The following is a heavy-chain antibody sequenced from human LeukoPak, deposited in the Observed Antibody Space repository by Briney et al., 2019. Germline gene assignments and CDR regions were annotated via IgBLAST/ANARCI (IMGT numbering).Heavy chain of an antibody. Sequence: GSLRLSCAASGFTFSSFGMNWVRQAPGKGLEWVSYISDSSSLTYYADSVKGRFTISRDNAKNSLYLQMNSLRAEDTAVYYCARPDEQQLVRDAFDIWGQGTMVTVSS. J-gene: IGHJ3*02. CDR1: GFTFSSFG. V-gene: IGHV3-48*04. CDR3: ARPDEQQLVRDAFDI. D-gene: IGHD6-13*01. CDR2: ISDSSSLT.